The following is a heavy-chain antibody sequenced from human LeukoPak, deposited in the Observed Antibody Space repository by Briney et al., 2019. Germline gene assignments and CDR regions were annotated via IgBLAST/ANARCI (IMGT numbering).Heavy chain of an antibody. J-gene: IGHJ5*02. V-gene: IGHV3-23*01. D-gene: IGHD3-3*01. Sequence: GGSLRLSCAASGFTFSSYAMSWVRQAPGKGLEWVSAISGSGGSTYYADSVKGRFTISRDNSKNTLYLQMNSLRAEDTAVYYCAKIAIFGVVIMSHLWFPPWGQGTLVTVPS. CDR2: ISGSGGST. CDR3: AKIAIFGVVIMSHLWFPP. CDR1: GFTFSSYA.